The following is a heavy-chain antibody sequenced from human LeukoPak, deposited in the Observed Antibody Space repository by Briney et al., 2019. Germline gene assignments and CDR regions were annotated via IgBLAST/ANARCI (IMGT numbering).Heavy chain of an antibody. CDR1: GYTFTSYG. D-gene: IGHD4-17*01. CDR2: ISGYNGNT. V-gene: IGHV1-18*01. CDR3: ARDSQSDYPAGGWFDP. J-gene: IGHJ5*02. Sequence: ASVKVSCKASGYTFTSYGISWVRQAPGQGLEWMGWISGYNGNTNYAQKLQGRVTMTTDTSTSTAYMELRSLRSDDTAVYYCARDSQSDYPAGGWFDPWGQGTLVTVSS.